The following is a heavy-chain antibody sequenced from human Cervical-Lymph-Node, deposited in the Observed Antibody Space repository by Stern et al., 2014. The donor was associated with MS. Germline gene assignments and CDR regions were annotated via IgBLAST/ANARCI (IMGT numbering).Heavy chain of an antibody. V-gene: IGHV5-51*01. Sequence: QLVQSGAEGKKPGESLKISCKGSGYSFTSYWIGWVRQMPGKGLEWMGIIFPGASDTRYSPSFQGQGTISADKSISTAYLQWSSLKASDTAMYYCTRRPVVTATSPYDYWGQGTLVTVSS. CDR1: GYSFTSYW. CDR2: IFPGASDT. J-gene: IGHJ4*02. CDR3: TRRPVVTATSPYDY. D-gene: IGHD2-21*02.